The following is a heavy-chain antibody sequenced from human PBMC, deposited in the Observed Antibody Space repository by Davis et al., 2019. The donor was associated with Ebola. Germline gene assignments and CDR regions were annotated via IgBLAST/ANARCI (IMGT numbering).Heavy chain of an antibody. CDR3: AGDGLPDALNY. Sequence: GESLKFSCAGSCFTFSRDWSTWVRQAPGKGPEWVSNIKQDGSEKYSVDSVKGRFTISRDNAKNSLYLEMNGLRVEDTALDYCAGDGLPDALNYWGQGTLVTVSS. CDR1: CFTFSRDW. D-gene: IGHD2-2*01. CDR2: IKQDGSEK. J-gene: IGHJ4*02. V-gene: IGHV3-7*03.